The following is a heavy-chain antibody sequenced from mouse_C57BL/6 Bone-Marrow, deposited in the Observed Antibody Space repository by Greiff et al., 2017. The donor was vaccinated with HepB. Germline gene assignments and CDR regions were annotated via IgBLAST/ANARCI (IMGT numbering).Heavy chain of an antibody. J-gene: IGHJ2*01. Sequence: QVHVKQPGAELVRPGSSVKLSCKASGYTFTSYWMDWVKQRPGQGLEWIGNIYPSDSETHYNQKFKDKATLTVDKSSSTAYMQLSSLTSEDSAVYYCARTGITTVVGSYWGQGTTPTVSA. V-gene: IGHV1-61*01. CDR1: GYTFTSYW. D-gene: IGHD1-1*01. CDR2: IYPSDSET. CDR3: ARTGITTVVGSY.